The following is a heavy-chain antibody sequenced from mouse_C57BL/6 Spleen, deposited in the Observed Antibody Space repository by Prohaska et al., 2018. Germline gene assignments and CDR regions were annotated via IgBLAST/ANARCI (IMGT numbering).Heavy chain of an antibody. D-gene: IGHD3-2*02. J-gene: IGHJ2*01. CDR3: ARDSSGYDY. CDR1: SSYW. V-gene: IGHV1-55*01. CDR2: IYPGSGST. Sequence: SSYWITWVKQRPGQGLEWIGDIYPGSGSTNYNEKFKSKATLTVDTSSNTAYMQLSSLTTEDSAIYYCARDSSGYDYWGQGTTLTVSS.